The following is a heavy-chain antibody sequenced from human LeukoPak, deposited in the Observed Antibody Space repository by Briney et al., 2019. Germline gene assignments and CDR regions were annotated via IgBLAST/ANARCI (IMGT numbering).Heavy chain of an antibody. CDR3: ARTVGPYCGGDCYGYFQH. V-gene: IGHV1-69*13. CDR1: RGTFSSYA. D-gene: IGHD2-21*02. CDR2: IIPIFGTA. Sequence: ASVKVSCKASRGTFSSYAISWVRQAPGQGLEWMGGIIPIFGTANYAQKFQGRVTITADESTSTAYMELSSLRSEDTAVYYCARTVGPYCGGDCYGYFQHWGQGTLVTVSS. J-gene: IGHJ1*01.